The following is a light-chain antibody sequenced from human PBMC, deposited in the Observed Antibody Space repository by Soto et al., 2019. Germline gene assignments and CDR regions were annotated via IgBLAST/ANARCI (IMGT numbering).Light chain of an antibody. Sequence: DIQMTQSPSTLSASVGDRVTITCRASQSISSWLAWYQHKPGKAPKLLIYKASSLESGVPSRFSGSGSGTEFILTISSLQPDDVATYYCQQYSGYSRTFGQGTKVEIK. CDR3: QQYSGYSRT. CDR1: QSISSW. V-gene: IGKV1-5*03. CDR2: KAS. J-gene: IGKJ1*01.